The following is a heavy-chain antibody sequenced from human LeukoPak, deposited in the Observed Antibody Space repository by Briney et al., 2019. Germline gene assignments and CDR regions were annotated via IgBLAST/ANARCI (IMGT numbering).Heavy chain of an antibody. CDR2: ISGSGGST. CDR3: AKGEYQLPKIFDY. CDR1: GFTFSSYA. V-gene: IGHV3-23*01. D-gene: IGHD2-2*01. Sequence: GGSLRLSCAASGFTFSSYAMSWVRQAPGKGLEWGSAISGSGGSTYYADSVKGRFTISRDNSKNTLYLQMNSLRAEDTAVYYCAKGEYQLPKIFDYWGQGTLVTVSS. J-gene: IGHJ4*02.